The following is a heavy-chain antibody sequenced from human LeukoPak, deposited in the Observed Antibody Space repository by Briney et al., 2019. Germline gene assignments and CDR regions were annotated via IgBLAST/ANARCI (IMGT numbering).Heavy chain of an antibody. V-gene: IGHV4-39*01. Sequence: SETLSLTCTVSGGSISSSSYYRGWIRQPPGKGLEWIGSIYYSGSTYYNPSLKSRVTISVDTSKNQFSLKLSSVTAADTAVYYCAGGYDFWSGSIDYWGQGTLVTVSS. CDR1: GGSISSSSYY. CDR2: IYYSGST. D-gene: IGHD3-3*01. J-gene: IGHJ4*02. CDR3: AGGYDFWSGSIDY.